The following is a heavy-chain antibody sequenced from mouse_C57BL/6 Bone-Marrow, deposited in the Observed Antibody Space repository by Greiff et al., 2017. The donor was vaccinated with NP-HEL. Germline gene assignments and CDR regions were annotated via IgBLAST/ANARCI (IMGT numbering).Heavy chain of an antibody. V-gene: IGHV1-62-2*01. CDR1: GYTFTEYT. CDR3: ARHASYYYGSPYFDD. CDR2: FYPGSGSI. J-gene: IGHJ2*01. D-gene: IGHD1-1*01. Sequence: QVQLKESGAELVKPGASVKLSCKASGYTFTEYTIHWVKQRSGQGLEWIGWFYPGSGSIKYNEKFKDKATLTADNSSSTVYMELSRLTSEDSAVYFCARHASYYYGSPYFDDWGQVTTLTVSS.